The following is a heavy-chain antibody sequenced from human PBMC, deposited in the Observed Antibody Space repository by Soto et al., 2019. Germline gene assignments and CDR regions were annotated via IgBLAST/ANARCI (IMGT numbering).Heavy chain of an antibody. CDR1: GGTFSSYA. Sequence: QVQLVQSGAEVKKPGSSVKVSCKASGGTFSSYAISWVRQAPGPGLEWMGGIIPISDTTNYAQKFQGRVTITADESTSTAYMELSSLRSEDTAVYYCARSQGSSTSLEIYYYYYYVMDVWGQGTTVTVSS. CDR3: ARSQGSSTSLEIYYYYYYVMDV. D-gene: IGHD2-2*01. V-gene: IGHV1-69*01. CDR2: IIPISDTT. J-gene: IGHJ6*02.